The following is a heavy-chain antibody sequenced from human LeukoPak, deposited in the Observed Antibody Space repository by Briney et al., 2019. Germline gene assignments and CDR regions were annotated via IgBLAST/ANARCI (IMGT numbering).Heavy chain of an antibody. CDR2: ISRSGGST. J-gene: IGHJ6*02. V-gene: IGHV3-23*01. D-gene: IGHD3-3*01. Sequence: GRSLRLSCVASGFTLRSYAMKWVRQAPGKGLEWVSSISRSGGSTYSADSVKGRFTISRDTSKDTLYLQMNSLRAEDTAVYYCAAAYFGVDQYYYGMDVWGQGTTVTVSS. CDR3: AAAYFGVDQYYYGMDV. CDR1: GFTLRSYA.